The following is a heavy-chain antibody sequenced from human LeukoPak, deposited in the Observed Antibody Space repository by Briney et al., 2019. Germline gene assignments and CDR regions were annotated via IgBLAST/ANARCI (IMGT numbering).Heavy chain of an antibody. CDR3: ARSPYYYDSSGYYDY. J-gene: IGHJ4*02. Sequence: SETLSLTCTVSGGSISSYYWSWIRQPPGKGLEWIGYIYYSGSTNYNPSLKSRVTISVDTSKNQFSLKLSSATAADTAVYYCARSPYYYDSSGYYDYWGQGTLVTVSS. D-gene: IGHD3-22*01. V-gene: IGHV4-59*01. CDR2: IYYSGST. CDR1: GGSISSYY.